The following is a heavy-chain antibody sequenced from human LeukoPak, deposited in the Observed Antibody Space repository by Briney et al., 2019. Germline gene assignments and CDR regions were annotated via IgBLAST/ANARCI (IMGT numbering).Heavy chain of an antibody. J-gene: IGHJ4*02. V-gene: IGHV1-69*02. Sequence: SVKVSCKGSGGTFNSYTINWVRQAPGQGLEWMGRIFPVIGIPYYAQRFQGRVTITADKSTGTVYMELSSLRSEDTAVYYCARGGSQFDFWGQGPLVTVSA. CDR1: GGTFNSYT. CDR3: ARGGSQFDF. D-gene: IGHD1-26*01. CDR2: IFPVIGIP.